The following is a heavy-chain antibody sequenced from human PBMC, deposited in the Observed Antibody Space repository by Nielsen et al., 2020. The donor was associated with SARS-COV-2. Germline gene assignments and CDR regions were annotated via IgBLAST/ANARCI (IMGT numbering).Heavy chain of an antibody. D-gene: IGHD6-13*01. CDR1: GFTFSSYW. CDR3: ARDPSSSWTGDAFDI. V-gene: IGHV3-74*01. CDR2: INSDGSST. J-gene: IGHJ3*02. Sequence: GGSLRLSCAASGFTFSSYWIHWVRQAPGKGLVWVSRINSDGSSTRYADSVKGRFTISRDNAKNTLYLQMNSLRAEDTAVYYCARDPSSSWTGDAFDIWGQGTMVTVSS.